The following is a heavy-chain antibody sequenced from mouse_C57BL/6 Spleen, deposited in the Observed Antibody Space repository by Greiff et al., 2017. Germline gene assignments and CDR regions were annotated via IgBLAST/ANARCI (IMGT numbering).Heavy chain of an antibody. CDR2: ISDGGSYT. V-gene: IGHV5-4*01. D-gene: IGHD3-3*01. J-gene: IGHJ3*01. Sequence: DVHLVESGGGLVKPGGSLKLSCAASGFTFSSYAMSWVRQTPEKRLEWVANISDGGSYTYYPDNVKGRFTISRDNAKNNLYLQMSHLKSEDTAMYYCARGGQLGAYWGQGTLVTVSA. CDR3: ARGGQLGAY. CDR1: GFTFSSYA.